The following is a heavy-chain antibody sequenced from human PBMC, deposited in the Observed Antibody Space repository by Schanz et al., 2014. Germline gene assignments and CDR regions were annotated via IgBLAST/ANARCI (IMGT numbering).Heavy chain of an antibody. J-gene: IGHJ4*02. CDR1: GFNFGDYY. CDR2: INQDGSEK. V-gene: IGHV3-7*01. Sequence: EVQLVESGGGLVQSGGSLRLSCAASGFNFGDYYMTWVRQPPGKGLEWVANINQDGSEKLYVGSVKGRFTISRDNAKNTLYLQMNSLRAEDTAVYYCARPIYDLWSGSFDYWGQGTLVTVSS. D-gene: IGHD3-3*01. CDR3: ARPIYDLWSGSFDY.